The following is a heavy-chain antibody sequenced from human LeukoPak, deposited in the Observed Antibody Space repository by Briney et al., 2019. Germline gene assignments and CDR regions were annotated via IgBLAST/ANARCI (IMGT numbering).Heavy chain of an antibody. CDR1: GFAFYQHG. CDR3: ARAPITSPFYFDY. Sequence: GGSLRLSRTASGFAFYQHGISWGRQVPGKGVEGVSGINWSGGSTGYADPLRGRFTISRDNAKNSLYLQMDSRRAEDTALYYCARAPITSPFYFDYWGQGTLVTVSS. V-gene: IGHV3-20*04. J-gene: IGHJ4*02. CDR2: INWSGGST. D-gene: IGHD2-2*01.